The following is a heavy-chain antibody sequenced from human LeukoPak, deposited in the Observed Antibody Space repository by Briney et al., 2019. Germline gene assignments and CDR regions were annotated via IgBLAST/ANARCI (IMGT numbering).Heavy chain of an antibody. CDR3: ARVRTAVTTLIDY. J-gene: IGHJ4*02. V-gene: IGHV1-8*01. CDR1: GYTFTSYD. D-gene: IGHD4-17*01. CDR2: MNPNSGNT. Sequence: ASVKVSCKASGYTFTSYDINWVRQATGEGLEWMGWMNPNSGNTGYAQKFQGRVTMTRNTSISTAYMGLSSLRSEDTAVYYCARVRTAVTTLIDYWGQGTLVTVSS.